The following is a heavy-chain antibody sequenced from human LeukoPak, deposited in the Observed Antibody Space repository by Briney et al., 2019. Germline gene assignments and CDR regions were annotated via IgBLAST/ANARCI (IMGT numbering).Heavy chain of an antibody. CDR1: GGSFSGYY. Sequence: PSETLSLTCAVYGGSFSGYYWSWIRQPPGKGLEWIGEINHSGSTNYNPSLKSRVTISVDTSKNQFSLKLSSVTAADTAVYYCASKVGARRAFDIWGQGTMVTVSS. CDR2: INHSGST. V-gene: IGHV4-34*01. J-gene: IGHJ3*02. CDR3: ASKVGARRAFDI. D-gene: IGHD1-26*01.